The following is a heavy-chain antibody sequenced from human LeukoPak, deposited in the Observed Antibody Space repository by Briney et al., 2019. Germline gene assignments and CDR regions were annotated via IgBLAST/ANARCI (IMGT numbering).Heavy chain of an antibody. D-gene: IGHD6-19*01. V-gene: IGHV3-23*01. J-gene: IGHJ4*02. CDR1: GFTFSSYT. CDR3: ARSPVAGPPNYFDY. Sequence: GGSLRLSCAASGFTFSSYTMNWVRQAPGKGLEWVAATVGSRPDTYHADSVKGRFTVSRDNPRNTLYLQIDFLTAEDTAVYYCARSPVAGPPNYFDYLGQGTLVTVSS. CDR2: TVGSRPDT.